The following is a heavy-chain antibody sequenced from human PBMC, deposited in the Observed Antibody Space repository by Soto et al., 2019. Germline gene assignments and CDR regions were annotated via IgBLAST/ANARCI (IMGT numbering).Heavy chain of an antibody. Sequence: QVKLVQSGAEVKKPGSSVKVSCKASGATFSSYAISWVRQAPGQGLEWMGGIIPIFGTANYAQKFQGRVTITADESTSTAYVDLSSLRYEDTDVYYCATDLTTGTTFLRWGQVTLVTVSS. CDR2: IIPIFGTA. J-gene: IGHJ4*02. V-gene: IGHV1-69*12. CDR1: GATFSSYA. CDR3: ATDLTTGTTFLR. D-gene: IGHD1-1*01.